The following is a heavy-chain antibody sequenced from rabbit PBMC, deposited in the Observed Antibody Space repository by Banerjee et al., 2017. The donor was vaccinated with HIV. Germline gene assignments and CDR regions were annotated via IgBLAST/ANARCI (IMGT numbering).Heavy chain of an antibody. Sequence: QEQLEESGGDLVKPEGSLTLTCKASGFSLSFNYYMSWVRQAPGKGLEWIACIDAGSSGSTNYASWAKGRFTISKTSSTTVTLQMTSLTAADTATYFCAREDYTYSYDNYAKAFNLWGPGTLVTVS. J-gene: IGHJ4*01. CDR1: GFSLSFNYY. V-gene: IGHV1S45*01. D-gene: IGHD6-1*01. CDR3: AREDYTYSYDNYAKAFNL. CDR2: IDAGSSGST.